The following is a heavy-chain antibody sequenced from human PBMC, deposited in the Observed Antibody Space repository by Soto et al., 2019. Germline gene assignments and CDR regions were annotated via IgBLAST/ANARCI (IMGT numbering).Heavy chain of an antibody. J-gene: IGHJ4*02. Sequence: VGSLRLSCGSSVFTFRDFQMSCIRHSPGKWLEWISYISQSGNVIYYADSVKGRFTISRDDAKKSLYLEMNSLRAEDTAIYYCLTKQDVLNGYLEYWEQGTQIIVSS. D-gene: IGHD3-9*01. CDR3: LTKQDVLNGYLEY. V-gene: IGHV3-11*01. CDR2: ISQSGNVI. CDR1: VFTFRDFQ.